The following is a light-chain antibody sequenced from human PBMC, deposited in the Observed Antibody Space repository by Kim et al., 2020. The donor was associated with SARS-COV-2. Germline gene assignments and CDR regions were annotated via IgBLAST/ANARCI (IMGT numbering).Light chain of an antibody. CDR3: QSYDRTNVV. J-gene: IGLJ3*02. CDR2: EDN. CDR1: SGGIASNY. V-gene: IGLV6-57*04. Sequence: NFMLTQPHSVSESPGKTVTISCTRSSGGIASNYVQWYQQRPGSAPTIVIYEDNERPSGVPDRFSGSIDSSSDSASLTISGLKTEDEADYCCQSYDRTNVVFGGGTQLTVL.